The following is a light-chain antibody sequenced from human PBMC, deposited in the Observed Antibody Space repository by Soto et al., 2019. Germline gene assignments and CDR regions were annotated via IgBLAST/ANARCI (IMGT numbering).Light chain of an antibody. V-gene: IGLV2-14*01. Sequence: QSVLTQPASVSGSPGQSITISCTGTSSDVGGYNYVSWYQQHPGKAPKLMIYEVTNRPSGVSNRFSGSKSANTASLTISGLQPEDEADYYCSSYTSDSTWVFGGGTKVTVL. CDR3: SSYTSDSTWV. CDR1: SSDVGGYNY. J-gene: IGLJ3*02. CDR2: EVT.